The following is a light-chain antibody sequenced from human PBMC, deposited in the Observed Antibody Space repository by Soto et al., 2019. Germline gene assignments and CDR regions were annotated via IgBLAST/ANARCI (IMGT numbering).Light chain of an antibody. CDR2: GNI. Sequence: QSVLTQPPSASGTPGQRVTISCSGSNSNIGSNTVNWYQQIPGKAPKLLIYGNINRPSGVPDRFSGSKSGTSASLAITGLQAEDEADYFCQSFDSGLSGSWVFGGGTKLTVL. V-gene: IGLV1-40*01. CDR1: NSNIGSNT. CDR3: QSFDSGLSGSWV. J-gene: IGLJ3*02.